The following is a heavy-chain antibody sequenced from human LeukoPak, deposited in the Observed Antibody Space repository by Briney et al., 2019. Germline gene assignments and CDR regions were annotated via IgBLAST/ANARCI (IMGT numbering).Heavy chain of an antibody. Sequence: PGRSLRLSCAASGFTFDDYAMHWVRQVPGKGLEWVSGISGNSDTIGYADSVKGRFITSRDNAKNSLYLQMYSLRAEDTALYYCAKDRGPSSGYFYGMDVWGRGTTVTVSS. CDR1: GFTFDDYA. V-gene: IGHV3-9*01. D-gene: IGHD6-13*01. CDR2: ISGNSDTI. CDR3: AKDRGPSSGYFYGMDV. J-gene: IGHJ6*02.